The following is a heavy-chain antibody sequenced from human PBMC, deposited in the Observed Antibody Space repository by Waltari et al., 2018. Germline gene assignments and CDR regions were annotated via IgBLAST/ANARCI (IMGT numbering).Heavy chain of an antibody. CDR1: GFTFSSYA. V-gene: IGHV3-23*01. CDR2: ISGSGGST. D-gene: IGHD6-19*01. J-gene: IGHJ4*02. CDR3: AKDGVAGTNYFDY. Sequence: EVQLLESGGGLVQPGGSLRLSCAASGFTFSSYAMRWVRQAPGKGLEWVSAISGSGGSTYYADSVKGRFTISRDNSKNTLYLQMNSLRAEDTAVYYCAKDGVAGTNYFDYWGQGTLVTVSS.